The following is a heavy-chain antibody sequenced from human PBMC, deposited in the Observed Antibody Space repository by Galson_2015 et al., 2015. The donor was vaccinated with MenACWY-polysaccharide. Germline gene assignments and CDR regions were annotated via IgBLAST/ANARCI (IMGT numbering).Heavy chain of an antibody. J-gene: IGHJ4*02. CDR2: IYPSGAT. D-gene: IGHD3-16*01. Sequence: SLRLSCVVSGFRVSELFLSWVRQVPGRGLEYVSDIYPSGATYYRDSVRGRFTMSRDAFQNSLYLQMNNLRVEDTAIYFCARESNWAYDSWGTGTLVTVSS. CDR1: GFRVSELF. V-gene: IGHV3-53*01. CDR3: ARESNWAYDS.